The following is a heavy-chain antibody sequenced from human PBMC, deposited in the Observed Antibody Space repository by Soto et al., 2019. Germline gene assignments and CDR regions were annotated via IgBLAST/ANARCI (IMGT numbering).Heavy chain of an antibody. CDR2: IIPMFGTA. J-gene: IGHJ3*02. CDR1: GGTFSTYA. V-gene: IGHV1-69*01. D-gene: IGHD2-2*01. CDR3: ARTQGAEFQLLYAFDI. Sequence: QVQLVQSGAEVRKPGSSVKVSCKASGGTFSTYAISWVRQAPGQGLEWMGGIIPMFGTAKYAQRFHGRFTITSDGSTSTASMELTILRSEDTALYFCARTQGAEFQLLYAFDIWGQGTMVTVSS.